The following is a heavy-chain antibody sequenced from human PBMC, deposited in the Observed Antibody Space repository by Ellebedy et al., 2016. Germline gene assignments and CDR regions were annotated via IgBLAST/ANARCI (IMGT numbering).Heavy chain of an antibody. V-gene: IGHV3-21*01. J-gene: IGHJ6*02. CDR1: GFTFSSYS. CDR2: ISSSSSYI. Sequence: GGSLRLXXAASGFTFSSYSMNWVRQAPGKGLEWVSSISSSSSYIYYADSVKGRFTISRDNAKNSLYLQMNNLRVEDTAVYYCARGAAAPRGGMDVWGQGTTVTVSS. D-gene: IGHD6-13*01. CDR3: ARGAAAPRGGMDV.